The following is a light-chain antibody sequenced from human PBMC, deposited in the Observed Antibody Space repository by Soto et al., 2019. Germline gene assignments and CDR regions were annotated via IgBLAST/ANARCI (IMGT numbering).Light chain of an antibody. CDR2: AAS. J-gene: IGKJ4*01. Sequence: DIQMTQSRSSLPASVGHRISISCRASQSIGTYLSWYQQKPGKAPKLLIYAASSLQSGVPSRFSGSGYGTDFNLTISSLQTEDFATYYCQQSYSTPLTFGGGTKVDIK. CDR1: QSIGTY. CDR3: QQSYSTPLT. V-gene: IGKV1-39*01.